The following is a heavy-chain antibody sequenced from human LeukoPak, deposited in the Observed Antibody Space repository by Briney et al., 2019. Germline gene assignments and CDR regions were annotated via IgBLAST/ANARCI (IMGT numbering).Heavy chain of an antibody. CDR1: GGSFSGYY. CDR2: INHSGST. CDR3: ARLGADNAFDI. V-gene: IGHV4-34*01. J-gene: IGHJ3*02. D-gene: IGHD3-16*01. Sequence: SETLSLTCAVYGGSFSGYYWSWIRQPPGKELEWIGEINHSGSTNYNPSLKSRVTISVDTSKNQFSLKLSSVTAADTAVYYCARLGADNAFDIWGQGTMVTVSS.